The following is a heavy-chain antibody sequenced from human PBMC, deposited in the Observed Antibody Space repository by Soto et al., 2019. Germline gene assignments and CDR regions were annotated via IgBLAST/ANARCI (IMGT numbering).Heavy chain of an antibody. V-gene: IGHV4-31*03. CDR1: GGSISSGGYY. Sequence: SETLSLTCTVSGGSISSGGYYWSWIRQHPGKGLEWIGYIYYSGSTYYNPSLKNRVTISVDTSKKQITLKLSSVTAADTAVYYCARVYGYSYGYLFDYYYGMDVWGQGTTVTVSS. J-gene: IGHJ6*02. CDR2: IYYSGST. CDR3: ARVYGYSYGYLFDYYYGMDV. D-gene: IGHD5-18*01.